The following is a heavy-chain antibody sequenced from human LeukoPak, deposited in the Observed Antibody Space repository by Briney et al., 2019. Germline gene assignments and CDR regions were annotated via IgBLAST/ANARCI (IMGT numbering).Heavy chain of an antibody. CDR2: IKQDGSEK. D-gene: IGHD3-3*01. V-gene: IGHV3-7*01. CDR3: ASSFSDDFWSGHF. Sequence: GGSLRLSCAASRITFRDWMSWVRQAPGKGLEWVANIKQDGSEKYYVDSVKGRFTISRDNAKKSLFLQMNSLRAQDTAVYYCASSFSDDFWSGHFWGQGTLVTVSS. CDR1: RITFRDW. J-gene: IGHJ4*02.